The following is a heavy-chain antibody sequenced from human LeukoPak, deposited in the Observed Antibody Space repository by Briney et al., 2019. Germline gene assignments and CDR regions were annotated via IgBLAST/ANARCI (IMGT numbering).Heavy chain of an antibody. V-gene: IGHV1-69*13. J-gene: IGHJ3*01. D-gene: IGHD1-26*01. Sequence: SVKVSCTASGGTFSTYGISWVRQAPGQGLEWMGGLIPIFATPNYAQKFQGRVTITADESTSTAYMELRSLRSEDTAVYYCAREATNDAFDVWGQGTMVTVSS. CDR3: AREATNDAFDV. CDR1: GGTFSTYG. CDR2: LIPIFATP.